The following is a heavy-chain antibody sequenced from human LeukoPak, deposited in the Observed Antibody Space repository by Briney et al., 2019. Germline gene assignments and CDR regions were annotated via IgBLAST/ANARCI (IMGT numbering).Heavy chain of an antibody. CDR3: ARCGGTCSLPSTSAMDV. D-gene: IGHD2-21*01. CDR1: GFIFSSYA. CDR2: ISSDGRHI. J-gene: IGHJ6*02. V-gene: IGHV3-30*04. Sequence: GGSLRLSCAASGFIFSSYAVHWVRQAPGKGLEWVAVISSDGRHIFYADSVKGRFTISRDNSKNTLYLQMNSLRAEDTALSLCARCGGTCSLPSTSAMDVWGQGTPVTVS.